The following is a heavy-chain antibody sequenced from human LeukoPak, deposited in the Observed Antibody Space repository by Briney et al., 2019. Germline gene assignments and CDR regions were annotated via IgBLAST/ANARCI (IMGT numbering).Heavy chain of an antibody. Sequence: GASVKVSCKASGYTFTSYGFSWVRQAPGQGLEWMGWISAYYGSTNYAQKLQDRVTMTTDTSTSTAYMELTSLRSDDTAVYYCARVYSTNYYGSGDRPFLFDYWGQGTVVTVSS. CDR2: ISAYYGST. V-gene: IGHV1-18*01. CDR1: GYTFTSYG. J-gene: IGHJ4*02. CDR3: ARVYSTNYYGSGDRPFLFDY. D-gene: IGHD3-10*01.